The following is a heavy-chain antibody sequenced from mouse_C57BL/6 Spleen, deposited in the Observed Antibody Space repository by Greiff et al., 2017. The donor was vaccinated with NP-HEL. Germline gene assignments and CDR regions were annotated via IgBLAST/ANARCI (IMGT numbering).Heavy chain of an antibody. Sequence: QVQLQQPGAELVRPGTSVKLSCKASGYTFTSYWMHWVKQRPGQGLEWIGVIDPSDSYTTYNQKFKGKATLTADNSSSTAYMQLSSLTSEDSAVYYCALFYPPFDYWGQGTTLTVSS. CDR3: ALFYPPFDY. CDR2: IDPSDSYT. CDR1: GYTFTSYW. D-gene: IGHD6-1*01. J-gene: IGHJ2*01. V-gene: IGHV1-59*01.